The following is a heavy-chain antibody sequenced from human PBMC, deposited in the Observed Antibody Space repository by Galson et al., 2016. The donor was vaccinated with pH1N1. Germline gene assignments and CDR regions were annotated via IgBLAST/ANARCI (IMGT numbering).Heavy chain of an antibody. V-gene: IGHV3-73*01. J-gene: IGHJ5*02. D-gene: IGHD3-3*01. CDR1: GFTFSGSA. Sequence: SLRLSCAASGFTFSGSAMHWVRQASGKGLQWVGTIRSKAASYATAYAVAGEGRFTISRADSTNTAYLQMNSQKTEATAVYYCIRPNTRIYEEFWFDPWGQGTLVTVSS. CDR2: IRSKAASYAT. CDR3: IRPNTRIYEEFWFDP.